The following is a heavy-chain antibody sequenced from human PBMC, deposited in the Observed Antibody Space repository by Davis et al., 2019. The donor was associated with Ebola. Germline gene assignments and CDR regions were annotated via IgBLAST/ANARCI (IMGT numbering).Heavy chain of an antibody. D-gene: IGHD6-6*01. V-gene: IGHV4-34*01. CDR1: GGSFSGYY. Sequence: GSLRLSCAVYGGSFSGYYWSWIRQPPGKGLEWIGEINHSGSTNYNPSLKSRVTISVDTSKNQFSLKLSSVTAADTAVYYCARHVGQLGYYYYYGMDVWGQGTTVTVSS. J-gene: IGHJ6*02. CDR3: ARHVGQLGYYYYYGMDV. CDR2: INHSGST.